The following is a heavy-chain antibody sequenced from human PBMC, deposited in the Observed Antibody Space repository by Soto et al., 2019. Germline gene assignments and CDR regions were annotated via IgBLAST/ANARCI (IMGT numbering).Heavy chain of an antibody. V-gene: IGHV4-34*01. CDR1: GGSFSGYY. CDR2: INHSGST. J-gene: IGHJ6*04. D-gene: IGHD3-10*01. CDR3: ARKDTMRFCGMDI. Sequence: PSETLSLTCAVYGGSFSGYYWSWIRQPPGKGLEWIGEINHSGSTNYNPSLKSRVTISVDTSKNQFSLKLSSVTAADTAVYYCARKDTMRFCGMDIGDKGHTAT.